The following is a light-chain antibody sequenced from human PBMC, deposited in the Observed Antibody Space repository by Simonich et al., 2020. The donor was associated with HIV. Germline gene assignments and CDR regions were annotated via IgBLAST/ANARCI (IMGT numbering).Light chain of an antibody. CDR3: SSYTSGNTWV. J-gene: IGLJ3*02. V-gene: IGLV2-14*03. Sequence: QSALTQPASVSGSPGQSITISCTGTGSDLGVYNYVSWYQQHPGKAPKLMIYDVNQRPSGVSNRFSASKSGNTASLTISGLQAEDEADYYCSSYTSGNTWVFGGGTKLTVL. CDR2: DVN. CDR1: GSDLGVYNY.